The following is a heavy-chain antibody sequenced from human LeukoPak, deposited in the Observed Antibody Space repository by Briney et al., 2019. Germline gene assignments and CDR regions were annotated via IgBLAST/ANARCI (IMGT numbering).Heavy chain of an antibody. CDR1: GFTFSDYA. J-gene: IGHJ4*02. D-gene: IGHD4-17*01. CDR3: AKGMTTVTLFDY. V-gene: IGHV3-23*01. Sequence: PGGSLRLSCAASGFTFSDYAMSWVRQAPGKGLEWVSGIGGSGGSTYYADSVKGRFTISRDNPKNTLYLQMNSLRAEDTAVYYCAKGMTTVTLFDYWGQGTLVTVSS. CDR2: IGGSGGST.